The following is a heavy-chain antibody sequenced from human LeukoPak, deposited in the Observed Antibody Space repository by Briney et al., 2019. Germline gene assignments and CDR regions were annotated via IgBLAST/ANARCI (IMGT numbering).Heavy chain of an antibody. CDR1: GFTFSDYW. Sequence: GGSLRLSCAASGFTFSDYWMNWVRQAPGKGLEWVANIRKDGSEKHYVDSVKGRFTISRDNAKNSLYLQMSSLRAEDTAVYFCARDGLAGTFYFDYWGQGTLVTVSS. D-gene: IGHD6-19*01. J-gene: IGHJ4*02. V-gene: IGHV3-7*05. CDR3: ARDGLAGTFYFDY. CDR2: IRKDGSEK.